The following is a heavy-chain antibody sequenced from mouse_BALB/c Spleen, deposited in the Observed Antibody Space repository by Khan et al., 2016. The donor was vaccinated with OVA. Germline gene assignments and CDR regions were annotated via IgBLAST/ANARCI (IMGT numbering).Heavy chain of an antibody. CDR2: IAPGSGSS. V-gene: IGHV1S41*01. J-gene: IGHJ4*01. Sequence: DLVKPGASVKLSCKASGYTFTSYWINWIKQRPGQGLEWIGRIAPGSGSSYYNEMFTGKATLTVDTSSSTAYIQLSSLSSEDSAVYSCERENYYGSSRYAMDYWGQGTSVTVSS. CDR3: ERENYYGSSRYAMDY. CDR1: GYTFTSYW. D-gene: IGHD1-1*01.